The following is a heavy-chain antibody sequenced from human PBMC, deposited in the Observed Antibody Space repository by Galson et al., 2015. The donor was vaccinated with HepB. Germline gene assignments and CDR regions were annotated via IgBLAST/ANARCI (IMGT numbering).Heavy chain of an antibody. J-gene: IGHJ5*02. V-gene: IGHV1-18*01. CDR1: GYTFTSYG. Sequence: SVKVSCKASGYTFTSYGISWVRQAPGQGLEWMGWISAYNGNTNYAQKLQGRVTMTTDTSTSTAYMELRSLRSDDTAVYYCARDLIAGLQEPANWFDPWGQGTLVTVSS. CDR2: ISAYNGNT. CDR3: ARDLIAGLQEPANWFDP. D-gene: IGHD3-16*02.